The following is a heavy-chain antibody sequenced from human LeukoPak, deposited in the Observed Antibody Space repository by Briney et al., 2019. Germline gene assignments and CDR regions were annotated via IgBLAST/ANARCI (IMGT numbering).Heavy chain of an antibody. CDR3: AKVKTPFTFGGVIVSFDY. D-gene: IGHD3-16*02. CDR2: ISYDGSNK. J-gene: IGHJ4*02. Sequence: GGSLRLSCAASGFTFSSYAMHWVRQAPGKGLEWVAVISYDGSNKYYADSVKGRFTISRDNSKNTLYLQMNSLRAEDTAVYYCAKVKTPFTFGGVIVSFDYWGQGTLVTVSS. CDR1: GFTFSSYA. V-gene: IGHV3-30-3*01.